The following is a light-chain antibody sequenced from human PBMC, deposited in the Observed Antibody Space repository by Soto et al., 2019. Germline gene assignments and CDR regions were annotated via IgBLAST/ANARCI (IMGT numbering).Light chain of an antibody. CDR2: EVS. CDR1: SXDVGIYNY. CDR3: SSYTTSSTRV. J-gene: IGLJ1*01. V-gene: IGLV2-14*01. Sequence: QSVLTQPVSVSGSPGQSIAISCTGSSXDVGIYNYVSWYQQHPGKVPKLIIYEVSNRPSGVSNRFSGSKSGNTASLTISGLQAEDEADYYCSSYTTSSTRVFGTGTKVTVL.